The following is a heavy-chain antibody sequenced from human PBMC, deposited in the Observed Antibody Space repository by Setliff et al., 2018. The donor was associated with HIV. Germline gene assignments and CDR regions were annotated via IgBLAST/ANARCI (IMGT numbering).Heavy chain of an antibody. D-gene: IGHD5-18*01. V-gene: IGHV3-53*01. CDR3: AKGGYGGAYYVAGY. Sequence: GSLRLSCEASGFRVTDTYMAWVHQAPGKGLEWVTLIYKAGKTYYADFVKGRFTIARDDTKNTVSLQMTNLEPGDTAMYYCAKGGYGGAYYVAGYWGQGTKVTVSS. CDR1: GFRVTDTY. CDR2: IYKAGKT. J-gene: IGHJ4*02.